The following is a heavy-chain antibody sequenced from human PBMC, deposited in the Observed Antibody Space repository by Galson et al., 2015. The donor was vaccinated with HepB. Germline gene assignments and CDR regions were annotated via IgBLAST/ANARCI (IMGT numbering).Heavy chain of an antibody. J-gene: IGHJ4*02. Sequence: SVKVSCKASGYTFTSYGISWVRQAPGQGLEWMGIINPSGGSTSYAQKFQGRVTMTRGTSTSTVYMELSSLRSEDTAVYYCARDYGIQLWDFDYWGQGTLVTVSS. CDR1: GYTFTSYG. V-gene: IGHV1-46*01. CDR3: ARDYGIQLWDFDY. CDR2: INPSGGST. D-gene: IGHD5-18*01.